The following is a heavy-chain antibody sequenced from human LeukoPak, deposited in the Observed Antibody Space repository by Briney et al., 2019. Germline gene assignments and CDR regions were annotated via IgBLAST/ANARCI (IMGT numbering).Heavy chain of an antibody. CDR3: VRITQGTIDY. J-gene: IGHJ4*02. D-gene: IGHD3-10*01. Sequence: SDTLSLSCTVSGGSISSYYWGWIRLPPGKGLEWIGYISYSASTTYIPSLKSRVTILVDTSKNQFSLKLSSVTAADTAVYYCVRITQGTIDYWGRGTLVTVSS. CDR1: GGSISSYY. V-gene: IGHV4-59*07. CDR2: ISYSAST.